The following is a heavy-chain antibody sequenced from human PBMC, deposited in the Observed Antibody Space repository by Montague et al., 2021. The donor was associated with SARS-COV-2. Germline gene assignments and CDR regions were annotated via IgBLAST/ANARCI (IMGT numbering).Heavy chain of an antibody. CDR1: GGSLSGYY. D-gene: IGHD3-10*01. V-gene: IGHV4-34*01. CDR3: ASGIYPSGSYYNRYYYGLNI. J-gene: IGHJ6*02. CDR2: INHSANT. Sequence: SETLSLTCAVHGGSLSGYYWSWIRQPPEKGLEWIGEINHSANTKXNPSLKSPVTISIGTSKNQFSLRMTSVTAADTATYYCASGIYPSGSYYNRYYYGLNIWGPGTTVIVSS.